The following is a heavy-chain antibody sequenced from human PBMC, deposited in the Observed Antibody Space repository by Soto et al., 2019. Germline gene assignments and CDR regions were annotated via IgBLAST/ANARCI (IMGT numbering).Heavy chain of an antibody. CDR2: LSSRSRTI. Sequence: EVQLVEPGGGLVQPGGSLRLSCAASGFTFSSYSMNWVRQAPGKRLEWVSYLSSRSRTIYYADSVKGRFTISRDNAKNSLYLQMNSLRAEDTAVYYCARGATVTLWCQGTLVTVSS. V-gene: IGHV3-48*01. J-gene: IGHJ4*02. D-gene: IGHD4-17*01. CDR1: GFTFSSYS. CDR3: ARGATVTL.